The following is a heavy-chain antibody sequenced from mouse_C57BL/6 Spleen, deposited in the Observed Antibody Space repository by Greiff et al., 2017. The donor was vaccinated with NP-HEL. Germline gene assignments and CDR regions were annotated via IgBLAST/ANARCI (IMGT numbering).Heavy chain of an antibody. CDR1: GYTFTDYY. CDR2: INPYNGGT. D-gene: IGHD2-1*01. J-gene: IGHJ1*03. Sequence: EVQLQESGPVLVKPGASVKMSCKASGYTFTDYYMNWVKQSHGKSLEWIGVINPYNGGTSYNQKFKGKATLTVDKSSSTAYMDLNSLTSEDSAVYYCARSGNYGYFDVWGTGTTVTVSS. V-gene: IGHV1-19*01. CDR3: ARSGNYGYFDV.